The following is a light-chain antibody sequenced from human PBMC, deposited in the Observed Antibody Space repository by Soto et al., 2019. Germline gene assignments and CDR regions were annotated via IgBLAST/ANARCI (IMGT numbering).Light chain of an antibody. CDR1: QDISHY. Sequence: DIQMTQSPSSLSASVGDRVTITCRASQDISHYLAWYQQKPGKVPELLIYTASTLQSVVPSRFSGSGSGTDFPLTISSLQPEDVATYYCQKDNSAPFTFGPGTKVDI. J-gene: IGKJ3*01. CDR3: QKDNSAPFT. CDR2: TAS. V-gene: IGKV1-27*01.